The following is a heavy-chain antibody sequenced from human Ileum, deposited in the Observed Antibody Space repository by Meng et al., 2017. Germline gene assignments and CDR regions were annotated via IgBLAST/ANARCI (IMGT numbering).Heavy chain of an antibody. CDR2: IIPICGIA. D-gene: IGHD6-13*01. CDR1: GGTCSTYA. Sequence: QVHLLQCSPEMKNPCAGVTSYCSASGGTCSTYAISWLRQSPGQGLEWMGGIIPICGIANYAQKFRGRITITADESTSTAYMELSSLRSEDTAVYYCARVNRYSSTWYFDYWGQGTLVTVSS. V-gene: IGHV1-69*01. CDR3: ARVNRYSSTWYFDY. J-gene: IGHJ4*02.